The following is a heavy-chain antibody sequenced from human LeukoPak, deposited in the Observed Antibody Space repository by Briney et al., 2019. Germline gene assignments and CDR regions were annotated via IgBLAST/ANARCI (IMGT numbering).Heavy chain of an antibody. D-gene: IGHD6-19*01. Sequence: ASVKVSCKASGYTFTSYAMHWVRQAPGQRLEWMGWINAGNGNTKYSQKFQGRVTITRDTSASTAYMELSSLRSEDTAVYYCARSSGWSLGERNNWFDPWGQGTLVTVSS. CDR2: INAGNGNT. V-gene: IGHV1-3*01. CDR3: ARSSGWSLGERNNWFDP. J-gene: IGHJ5*02. CDR1: GYTFTSYA.